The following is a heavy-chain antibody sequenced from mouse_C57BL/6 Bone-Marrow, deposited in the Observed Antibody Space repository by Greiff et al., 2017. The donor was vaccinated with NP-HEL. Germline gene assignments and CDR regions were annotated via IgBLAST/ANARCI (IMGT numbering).Heavy chain of an antibody. V-gene: IGHV1-62-2*01. CDR3: ARHEEGGGSSHWFAY. D-gene: IGHD1-1*01. CDR2: FYPGSGSI. J-gene: IGHJ3*01. CDR1: GYTFTSYW. Sequence: QVQLQQPGAELVKPGASVKLSCKASGYTFTSYWMHWVKQRPGQGLEWIGWFYPGSGSIKYNEKFKDKATLTADKSSSTVYMELSRLTSEDSAVYFCARHEEGGGSSHWFAYWGQGTLVTVSA.